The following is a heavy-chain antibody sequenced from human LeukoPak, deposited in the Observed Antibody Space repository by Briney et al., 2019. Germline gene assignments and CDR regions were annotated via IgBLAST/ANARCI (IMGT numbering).Heavy chain of an antibody. CDR1: GGSISSSSYY. V-gene: IGHV4-39*07. CDR3: ARDLNYYDSSGYYGAFDT. D-gene: IGHD3-22*01. CDR2: IYYSGST. Sequence: NPSETLSLTCTVSGGSISSSSYYWGWIRQPPGKGLEWIGSIYYSGSTYYNPSLKSRVTISVDTSKNQFSLKLSSVTAADTAVYYCARDLNYYDSSGYYGAFDTWGQGTTVTISS. J-gene: IGHJ3*02.